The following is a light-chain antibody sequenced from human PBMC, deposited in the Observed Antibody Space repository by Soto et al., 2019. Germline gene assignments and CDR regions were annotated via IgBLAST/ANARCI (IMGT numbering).Light chain of an antibody. CDR2: LNSDGSH. V-gene: IGLV4-69*01. CDR1: SGHSSYT. J-gene: IGLJ3*02. Sequence: QLVLTQSPSASASLEASVKLTCTLSSGHSSYTIAWHQQQPEKGPRYLMTLNSDGSHSKGDGIPDRFSGSSSGAERYLSLSSLQSEDEADSDCPTWGTGIEVFGGGTKLTVL. CDR3: PTWGTGIEV.